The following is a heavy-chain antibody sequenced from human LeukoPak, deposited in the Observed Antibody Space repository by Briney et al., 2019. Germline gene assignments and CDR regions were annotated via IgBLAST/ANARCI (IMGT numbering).Heavy chain of an antibody. CDR3: AREQSGTRGWYTVDY. V-gene: IGHV3-23*01. J-gene: IGHJ4*02. CDR1: AFTFSTDA. CDR2: IRPDGDRT. Sequence: GGSLTLSSAASAFTFSTDASTGVRHGAGKGLDRGSAIRPDGDRTYHANSVRGRFTISRDNSKDTVYLQINGLRVEDTAVYYCAREQSGTRGWYTVDYWGQGTLVTVSS. D-gene: IGHD6-19*01.